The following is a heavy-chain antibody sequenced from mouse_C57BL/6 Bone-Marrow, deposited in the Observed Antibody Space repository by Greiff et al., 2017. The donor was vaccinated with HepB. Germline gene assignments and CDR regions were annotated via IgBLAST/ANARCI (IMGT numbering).Heavy chain of an antibody. CDR2: IDPTDSDT. J-gene: IGHJ1*03. CDR3: AGGDYYGSSYYGYVDI. Sequence: QVQLQQPGAELVKPGASVKLSCKASGYTFTSYWMQWVKQRPGQGLEWIGEIDPTDSDTNYNQKFKGKATLTVDTSSSTAYMQLSSLTSEDTAVYYCAGGDYYGSSYYGYVDIWGRGTAVTVSA. V-gene: IGHV1-50*01. CDR1: GYTFTSYW. D-gene: IGHD1-1*01.